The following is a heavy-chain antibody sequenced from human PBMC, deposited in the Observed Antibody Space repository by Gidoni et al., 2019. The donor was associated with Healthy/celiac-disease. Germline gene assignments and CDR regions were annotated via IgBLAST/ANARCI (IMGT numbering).Heavy chain of an antibody. CDR3: ARDPSRGWTWFDP. V-gene: IGHV4-34*01. J-gene: IGHJ5*02. D-gene: IGHD2-15*01. CDR1: GGSFSGYY. CDR2: INHSGST. Sequence: QVQLQQWGAGLLKPSETLSLTCAVYGGSFSGYYWSWIRQPPGNGLEWIGEINHSGSTNYNPSLKSRVTISVDTSKNQFSLKLSSVTAADTAVYYCARDPSRGWTWFDPWGQGTLVTVSS.